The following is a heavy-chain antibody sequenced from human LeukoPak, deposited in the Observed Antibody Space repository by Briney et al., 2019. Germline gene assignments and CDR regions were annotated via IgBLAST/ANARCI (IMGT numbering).Heavy chain of an antibody. V-gene: IGHV3-53*01. CDR1: GFTVSSNY. CDR3: ARHSGWYSVDYYYMDV. J-gene: IGHJ6*03. D-gene: IGHD6-19*01. CDR2: IYSGGST. Sequence: PGGSLRLSCAASGFTVSSNYMSWVRQAPGKGLEWVSVIYSGGSTYYADSVKGRFTISRDNSKNTLYLQMNSLRAEDTAVYYCARHSGWYSVDYYYMDVWGKGTAVTVSS.